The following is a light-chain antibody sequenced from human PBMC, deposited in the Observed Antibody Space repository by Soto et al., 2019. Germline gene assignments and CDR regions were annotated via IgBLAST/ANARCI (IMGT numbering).Light chain of an antibody. CDR1: QSISRW. V-gene: IGKV1-5*01. CDR3: QQLFDSPIT. Sequence: DIQMTQSPSTVSASVGDRVTITCRASQSISRWLAWYQVKPGKAPKLLIYAASTLESGVPSRFSATVSGTEFSLTITSLQPEDFATYYCQQLFDSPITFGQGTRLEIK. CDR2: AAS. J-gene: IGKJ5*01.